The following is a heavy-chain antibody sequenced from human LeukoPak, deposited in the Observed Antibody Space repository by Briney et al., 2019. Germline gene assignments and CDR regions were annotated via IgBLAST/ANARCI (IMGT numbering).Heavy chain of an antibody. CDR2: VSSDGSIK. CDR1: GFTFSSYG. V-gene: IGHV3-30*03. J-gene: IGHJ4*02. D-gene: IGHD6-13*01. Sequence: HPGGSLRLSCVASGFTFSSYGIHWVRQAPGKGLEWVAVVSSDGSIKYNADSVKGRFTISRDTSKNTVYLQMNSLGAEDTAFYYCARGYSSSWLGYSDYWGQGTLVTVSS. CDR3: ARGYSSSWLGYSDY.